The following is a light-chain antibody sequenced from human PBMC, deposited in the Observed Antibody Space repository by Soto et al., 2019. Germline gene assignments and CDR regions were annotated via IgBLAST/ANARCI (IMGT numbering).Light chain of an antibody. J-gene: IGKJ5*01. Sequence: EIVLTQSPATLSLSPGERAALSCRASQIVSSYLAWYQQKPGQAPRLLIYDASNRATGIPARFSGSGSGTDFTLTISSLEPEDFAVYYCQQRSNWPPINFGQGTRLEIK. CDR3: QQRSNWPPIN. CDR1: QIVSSY. V-gene: IGKV3-11*01. CDR2: DAS.